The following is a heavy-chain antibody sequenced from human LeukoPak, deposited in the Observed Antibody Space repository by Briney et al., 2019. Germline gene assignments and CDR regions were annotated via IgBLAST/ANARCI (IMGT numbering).Heavy chain of an antibody. D-gene: IGHD6-19*01. J-gene: IGHJ6*03. V-gene: IGHV4-39*07. CDR1: GGSISSNNYY. Sequence: SETLSLTCTVSGGSISSNNYYWGWIRQPPGKGLEWIGSIYHSGSTYYNPSLKSRVTISVDTSKNQFSLKLSSVTAADTAVYYCAREPQGSGWYSGGYYYYYYMDVWGKGTTVTISS. CDR2: IYHSGST. CDR3: AREPQGSGWYSGGYYYYYYMDV.